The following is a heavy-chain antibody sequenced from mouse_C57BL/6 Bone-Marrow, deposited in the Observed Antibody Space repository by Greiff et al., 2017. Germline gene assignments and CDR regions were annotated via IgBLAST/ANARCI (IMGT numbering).Heavy chain of an antibody. CDR2: INPYNGGT. Sequence: VQLKQSGPVLVKPGASVKMSCKASGYTFTDYYMNWVKQSHGKSLEWIGVINPYNGGTSYNQKFKGKATLTVDKSSSTAYMELNSLTSEDSAVYYCARDYGSLYWGQGTTRTVSS. V-gene: IGHV1-19*01. CDR1: GYTFTDYY. CDR3: ARDYGSLY. J-gene: IGHJ2*01. D-gene: IGHD1-1*01.